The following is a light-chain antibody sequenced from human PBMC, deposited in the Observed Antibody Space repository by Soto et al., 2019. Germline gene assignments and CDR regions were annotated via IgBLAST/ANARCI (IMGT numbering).Light chain of an antibody. V-gene: IGKV3-15*01. CDR1: QSVSSN. Sequence: MVIMHAPSTLAASTPARSTRTGTASQSVSSNLAWYQQKPGQAPRVLIYGASTRATGIPARFSGSGSRTEFTLTISSLQSEDFAVYYCQQYNNWPPITFGQGTRLEI. CDR3: QQYNNWPPIT. CDR2: GAS. J-gene: IGKJ5*01.